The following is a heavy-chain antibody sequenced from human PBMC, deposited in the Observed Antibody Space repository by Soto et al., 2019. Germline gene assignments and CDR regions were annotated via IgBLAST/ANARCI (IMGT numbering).Heavy chain of an antibody. CDR3: ARSYYYGSGSYYY. V-gene: IGHV1-69*06. CDR1: GGTFSSYA. CDR2: IIPISGTA. D-gene: IGHD3-10*01. J-gene: IGHJ4*02. Sequence: QVQLVQSGAEVKKPGSSVKVSCKASGGTFSSYAISWVRQAPGQGLEWMGGIIPISGTANYAEKFQGRVTITADNTTSTAYMELSSLRCEDTAVYYCARSYYYGSGSYYYWGQGTLVTVSS.